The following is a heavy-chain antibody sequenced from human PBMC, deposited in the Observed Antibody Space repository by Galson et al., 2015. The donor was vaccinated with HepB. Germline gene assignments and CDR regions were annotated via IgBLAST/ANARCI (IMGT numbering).Heavy chain of an antibody. V-gene: IGHV3-33*01. D-gene: IGHD6-13*01. CDR1: GFTFSSYG. CDR2: IWYDGSNK. Sequence: SLRLSCAASGFTFSSYGMHWVRQAPGKGLEWVAAIWYDGSNKYYADSVKGRFTISRDNSKNTLYLQMNSLRAEDAAVYYCAREGIAAAGTDYFYYGMDVWGQGTTVTVSS. CDR3: AREGIAAAGTDYFYYGMDV. J-gene: IGHJ6*02.